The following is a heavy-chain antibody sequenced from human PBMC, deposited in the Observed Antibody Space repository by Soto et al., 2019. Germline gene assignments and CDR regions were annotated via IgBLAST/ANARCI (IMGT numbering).Heavy chain of an antibody. CDR1: GYTFTSYY. CDR2: INPSGGST. CDR3: ARDLEYRSNLASPVGVYYYYYGMDV. D-gene: IGHD3-16*01. Sequence: ASVKVSCKASGYTFTSYYIHWVRQAPGQGLECMGIINPSGGSTSYAQKFQGRVTMTRDTSTSTVYMELSSLRSEDTAVYYCARDLEYRSNLASPVGVYYYYYGMDVWGQGTTVTVSS. J-gene: IGHJ6*02. V-gene: IGHV1-46*01.